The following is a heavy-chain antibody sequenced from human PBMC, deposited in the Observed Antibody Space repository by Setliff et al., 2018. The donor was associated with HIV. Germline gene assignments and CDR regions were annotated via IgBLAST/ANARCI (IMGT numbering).Heavy chain of an antibody. V-gene: IGHV4-61*02. CDR1: GGSISSGSNY. CDR2: IYTIGST. CDR3: ARRYCSSTSCYYYYYYYMDV. J-gene: IGHJ6*03. Sequence: SETLSLTCTVSGGSISSGSNYWSWIRQPAGKGLEWIWRIYTIGSTNYNPSLKSRVTISVDKSKNHFSLKLSSVTAADTAVYYCARRYCSSTSCYYYYYYYMDVWGKGTTVTVSS. D-gene: IGHD2-2*01.